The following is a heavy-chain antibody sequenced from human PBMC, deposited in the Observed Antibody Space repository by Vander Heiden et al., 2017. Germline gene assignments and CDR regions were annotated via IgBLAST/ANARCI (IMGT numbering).Heavy chain of an antibody. CDR1: GFTFSDHY. CDR3: ARGGRDCRSTSCSYFDY. J-gene: IGHJ4*02. CDR2: SKNKANSYTT. Sequence: EVQLVESGGGLVQPGGSLSLSCAAPGFTFSDHYMDWVRQAPGKGLEWVGRSKNKANSYTTEYAASVTGRFTISRDDSENSLYLQMNSLKTEDTAVYYCARGGRDCRSTSCSYFDYWGQGTLVTVSS. D-gene: IGHD2-2*01. V-gene: IGHV3-72*01.